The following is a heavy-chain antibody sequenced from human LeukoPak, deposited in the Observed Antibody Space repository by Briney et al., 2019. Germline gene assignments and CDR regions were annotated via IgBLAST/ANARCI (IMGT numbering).Heavy chain of an antibody. CDR3: AKGSYYYDSTGYSPAPGD. Sequence: GGSLRLSCAASGFTFSSYAMSWVRQAPGKGLEWVSAISGSGGSTYYADSVKGRFTISRDNSKNTLHLQMNSLRAEDTAVYFCAKGSYYYDSTGYSPAPGDWGQGTLVTVSS. V-gene: IGHV3-23*01. D-gene: IGHD3-22*01. J-gene: IGHJ4*02. CDR1: GFTFSSYA. CDR2: ISGSGGST.